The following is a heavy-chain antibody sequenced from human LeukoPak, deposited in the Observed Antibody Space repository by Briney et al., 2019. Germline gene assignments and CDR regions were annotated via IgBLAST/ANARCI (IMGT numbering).Heavy chain of an antibody. CDR3: ARVAYCGGDCYHSEGRRNWDFDH. J-gene: IGHJ2*01. D-gene: IGHD2-21*02. V-gene: IGHV3-21*01. CDR2: ISGSGKYI. CDR1: GFTLSSHW. Sequence: PGGALRLSCAASGFTLSSHWMNWLRQGPGKGLEWVSSISGSGKYIYYVDSVKGRFTISRDNAKNSLYLQMNSLRAEDTAVYYCARVAYCGGDCYHSEGRRNWDFDHWGRGTLVTVSS.